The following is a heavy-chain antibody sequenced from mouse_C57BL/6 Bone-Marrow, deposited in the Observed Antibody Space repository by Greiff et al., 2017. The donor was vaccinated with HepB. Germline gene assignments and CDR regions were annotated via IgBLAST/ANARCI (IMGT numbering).Heavy chain of an antibody. V-gene: IGHV1-69*01. Sequence: VQLQQPGAELVMPGASVKLSCKASGYTFTSYWMHWVKQRPGQGLEWIGEIDPSDSYTNYNQKFKGKSTLTVDKSSSTADMQLSSLTSEDSAVYYWARSIYYYGSSPLYYFDYWGQGTTLTVSS. CDR1: GYTFTSYW. CDR2: IDPSDSYT. D-gene: IGHD1-1*01. CDR3: ARSIYYYGSSPLYYFDY. J-gene: IGHJ2*01.